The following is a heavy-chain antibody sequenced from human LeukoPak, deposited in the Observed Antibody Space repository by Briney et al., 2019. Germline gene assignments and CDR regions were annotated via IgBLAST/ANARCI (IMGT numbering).Heavy chain of an antibody. Sequence: GGSLRLSCAASGFTFSNCALHWVRQAPGKGLEWVSGISVSGGSIYYADSVTGRFTISRDNSKDTLYLQMNSLRVEDTALYYCAKEHSVLTMMRGLDSWGQGTLVTVSS. CDR2: ISVSGGSI. CDR3: AKEHSVLTMMRGLDS. D-gene: IGHD3-22*01. J-gene: IGHJ4*02. V-gene: IGHV3-23*01. CDR1: GFTFSNCA.